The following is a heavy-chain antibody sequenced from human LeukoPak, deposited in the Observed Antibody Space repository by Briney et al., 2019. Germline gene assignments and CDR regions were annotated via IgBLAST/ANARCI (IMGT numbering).Heavy chain of an antibody. V-gene: IGHV3-23*01. CDR3: AKSDYYDGSGHPSSFEY. CDR1: GFPFSVYA. Sequence: GGSLRLSCAASGFPFSVYAMSWVRQAPGKGLEWVSAVSGSGSTIYYADSVKGRFTISRDNSKSTLYLQMNSLRAEDTAVYYCAKSDYYDGSGHPSSFEYWGQGTLVTVSS. J-gene: IGHJ4*02. CDR2: VSGSGSTI. D-gene: IGHD3-22*01.